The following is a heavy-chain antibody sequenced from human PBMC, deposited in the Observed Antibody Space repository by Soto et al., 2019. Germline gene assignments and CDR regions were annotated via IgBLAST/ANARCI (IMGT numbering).Heavy chain of an antibody. Sequence: QVQLQQWGAGLLKPSETLSLTCAVYGGSFSGYYWSWIRQPPGKGLEWIGEINHSGSTNYNPSLKSRVTISVDTSKNQLSLKLTSVTAADTAVYYCANRLSRESSSWFHNWFDPWGQGTLVTVSS. V-gene: IGHV4-34*01. CDR1: GGSFSGYY. D-gene: IGHD6-13*01. CDR2: INHSGST. CDR3: ANRLSRESSSWFHNWFDP. J-gene: IGHJ5*02.